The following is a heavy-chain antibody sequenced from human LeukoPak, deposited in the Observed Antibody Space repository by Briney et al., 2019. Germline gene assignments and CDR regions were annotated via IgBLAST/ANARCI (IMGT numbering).Heavy chain of an antibody. D-gene: IGHD5-18*01. CDR2: ISGSGGHT. V-gene: IGHV3-23*01. CDR3: AKMVQLWSAIDF. Sequence: PGGSLRLSCAASGFTFTTSAMTWVRQAPGKGLEWVSAISGSGGHTDYADSVKGRFTISRDNSRNTLYLQVSSLKTDDTAVYYCAKMVQLWSAIDFWGQGTLVTVSS. J-gene: IGHJ4*02. CDR1: GFTFTTSA.